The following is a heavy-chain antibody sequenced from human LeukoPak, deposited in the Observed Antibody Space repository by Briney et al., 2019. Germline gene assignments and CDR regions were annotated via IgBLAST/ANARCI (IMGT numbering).Heavy chain of an antibody. D-gene: IGHD2-2*01. CDR1: GFTFSSYS. CDR3: GRDSPRLPARGWFDP. Sequence: GGSLRLSCAASGFTFSSYSMNWVRQAPGKGLEWVSYISSSSSTIYYADSVKGRFTISRDNAKNSLYLQMNSLRAEDTAVYYCGRDSPRLPARGWFDPWGQGTLVTVSS. V-gene: IGHV3-48*01. CDR2: ISSSSSTI. J-gene: IGHJ5*02.